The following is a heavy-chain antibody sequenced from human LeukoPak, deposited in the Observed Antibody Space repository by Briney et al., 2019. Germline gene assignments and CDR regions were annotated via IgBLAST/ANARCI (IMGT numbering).Heavy chain of an antibody. CDR2: INYSGTT. Sequence: SETLSLTCTVSSGSFSSSSYFCGWIRQSPGMGLEWIATINYSGTTYYNPSLKSRVTTSVDTSRNQFSLKLTSVTAADTVVYYCARLRGGVQLWGDWGQGALVTVSS. CDR1: SGSFSSSSYF. D-gene: IGHD3-10*01. V-gene: IGHV4-39*01. CDR3: ARLRGGVQLWGD. J-gene: IGHJ4*01.